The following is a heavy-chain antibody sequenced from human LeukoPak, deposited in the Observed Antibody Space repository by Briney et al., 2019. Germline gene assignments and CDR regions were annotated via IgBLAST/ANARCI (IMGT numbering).Heavy chain of an antibody. Sequence: SETLSLTCGVSGYSIINDHYWGWVRQPPGKGLEWIASIFHSGSTYHNPSLKSRVTISVDTSKNQFSLSLTSVTAADTAVYYCARDQISGASWSRSWSRGLEQWGEGILVTVSS. CDR1: GYSIINDHY. CDR2: IFHSGST. D-gene: IGHD6-13*01. V-gene: IGHV4-38-2*02. CDR3: ARDQISGASWSRSWSRGLEQ. J-gene: IGHJ4*02.